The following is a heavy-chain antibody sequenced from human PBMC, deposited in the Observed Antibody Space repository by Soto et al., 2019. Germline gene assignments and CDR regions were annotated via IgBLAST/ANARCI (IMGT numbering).Heavy chain of an antibody. V-gene: IGHV4-4*02. D-gene: IGHD5-12*01. CDR2: INHSGRT. J-gene: IGHJ4*02. Sequence: QVQLQESGPGLVKPSGTLSLTCSVSGDSITSDTWWSWVRQSPGKGLEWIGEINHSGRTHYNPSLKSRVIISVDTSKNDFSLTLSSVTAADTAVYYCTANGYYSLDYWGQGSLVTVSS. CDR1: GDSITSDTW. CDR3: TANGYYSLDY.